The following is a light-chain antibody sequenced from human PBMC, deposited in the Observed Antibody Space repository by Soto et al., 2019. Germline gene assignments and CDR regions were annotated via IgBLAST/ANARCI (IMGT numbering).Light chain of an antibody. CDR3: SSYAGSSNI. CDR1: SSDVGGYNY. CDR2: EVN. J-gene: IGLJ1*01. V-gene: IGLV2-8*01. Sequence: QSVLTQPPSASGSPGQSVAISCTGTSSDVGGYNYVPWYQQHPGKAPKLMIYEVNKRPSGVPDRFSGSKSGNTASLTVSGLQAEDEADYYCSSYAGSSNIFGTGIKVTVL.